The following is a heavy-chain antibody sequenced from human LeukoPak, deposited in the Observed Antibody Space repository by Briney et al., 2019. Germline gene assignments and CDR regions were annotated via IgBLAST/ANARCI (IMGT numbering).Heavy chain of an antibody. J-gene: IGHJ4*02. CDR3: TRVIVASKDY. D-gene: IGHD5-12*01. CDR2: IRSKNYGGTT. V-gene: IGHV3-49*04. Sequence: PGRSLRLSCTGSGFTFGDYAMNWVRQAPGKGLEWGGFIRSKNYGGTTEYAASVKGRFTISRDDSKSIAYLQMNSLKTEDTAVYYCTRVIVASKDYWGQGTLVSV. CDR1: GFTFGDYA.